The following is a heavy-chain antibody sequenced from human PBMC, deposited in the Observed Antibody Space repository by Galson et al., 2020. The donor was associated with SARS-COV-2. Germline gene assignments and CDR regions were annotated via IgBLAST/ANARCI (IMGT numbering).Heavy chain of an antibody. CDR1: GFTFSSYA. D-gene: IGHD2-15*01. J-gene: IGHJ6*01. Sequence: GKSLKIPSAASGFTFSSYAMHWVRHAPGKGLEWMAVISSDGSNKYYANPVKGRFTISRDNSKNTLSLQMNSLRPEDTAVYYCASAAKGNYYVGRDVWGQGTTVTVSS. CDR2: ISSDGSNK. CDR3: ASAAKGNYYVGRDV. V-gene: IGHV3-30*04.